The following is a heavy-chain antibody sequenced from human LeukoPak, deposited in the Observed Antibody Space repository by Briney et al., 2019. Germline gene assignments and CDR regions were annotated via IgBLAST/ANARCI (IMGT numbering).Heavy chain of an antibody. Sequence: GGSLRLSCAASGFTFSSYAMSRVRQAPGKGLEWVSSISGSGGSTYYADSVKGRFTISRDNSKNTLYLQMYSLRAEDAAVYYCARANSSSWHNFNYWGQGTLVTVSS. CDR1: GFTFSSYA. J-gene: IGHJ4*02. CDR2: ISGSGGST. D-gene: IGHD6-13*01. CDR3: ARANSSSWHNFNY. V-gene: IGHV3-23*01.